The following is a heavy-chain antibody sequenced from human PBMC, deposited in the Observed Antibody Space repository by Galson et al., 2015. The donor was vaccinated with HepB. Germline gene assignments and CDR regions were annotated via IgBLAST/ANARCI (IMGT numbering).Heavy chain of an antibody. V-gene: IGHV5-10-1*01. J-gene: IGHJ3*01. CDR3: ARKAIGYSSRGDGFDL. D-gene: IGHD6-19*01. Sequence: QSGAEVKKPGESLRISCQGSGYNFTNYWVTWVRQMPGEGLEWMGKIDPVDSYTNYSPSFQGHVTISTDKSISTAYLQWSSLKASATAMYYCARKAIGYSSRGDGFDLWGQGTLVTLSS. CDR1: GYNFTNYW. CDR2: IDPVDSYT.